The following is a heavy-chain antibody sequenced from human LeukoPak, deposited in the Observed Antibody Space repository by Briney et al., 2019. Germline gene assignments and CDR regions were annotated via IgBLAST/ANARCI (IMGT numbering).Heavy chain of an antibody. J-gene: IGHJ6*02. CDR3: ARTYSSSSYYYYYGMDV. V-gene: IGHV4-59*08. D-gene: IGHD6-13*01. CDR2: IYYSGST. CDR1: GGSISSYY. Sequence: SETLSLTCTVSGGSISSYYWSWIRQPPGKGLEWIGYIYYSGSTNYNPSLKSRVTISVDTSKNQFSLKLSSVTAADTVVYYCARTYSSSSYYYYYGMDVWGQGTTVTVSS.